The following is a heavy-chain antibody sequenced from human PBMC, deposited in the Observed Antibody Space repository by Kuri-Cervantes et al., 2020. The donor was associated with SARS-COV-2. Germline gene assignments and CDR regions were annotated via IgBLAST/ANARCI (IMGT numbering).Heavy chain of an antibody. CDR2: INHSGST. D-gene: IGHD2-2*01. CDR3: ARGFGDIVVVPAAREYNWFDP. Sequence: GSLRLSCAASGFTFSDYYMNWVRQPPGKGLEWIGEINHSGSTNYNPSLKSRVTISVDTSKNQFSLKLSSVTAADTAVYYCARGFGDIVVVPAAREYNWFDPWGQGTLVTVSS. J-gene: IGHJ5*02. V-gene: IGHV4-34*01. CDR1: GFTFSDYY.